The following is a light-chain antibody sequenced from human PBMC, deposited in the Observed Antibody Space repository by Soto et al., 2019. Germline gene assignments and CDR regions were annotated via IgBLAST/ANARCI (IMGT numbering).Light chain of an antibody. Sequence: EIVMTQSPATLSVSPGERATLSCRASQSVSSNLAWYQQKPGQAPRLIIYSASTRATGIPARFSGSGSGTEFTLTMSSLQSEDFAVYYCQQYNNWPPWTFGQGTKVEIK. J-gene: IGKJ1*01. CDR3: QQYNNWPPWT. CDR2: SAS. CDR1: QSVSSN. V-gene: IGKV3-15*01.